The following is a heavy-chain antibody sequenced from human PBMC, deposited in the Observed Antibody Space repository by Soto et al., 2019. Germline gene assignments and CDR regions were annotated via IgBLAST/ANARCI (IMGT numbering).Heavy chain of an antibody. Sequence: QVQLVESGGGVVQPGRSLRLSCAASGFTFNNYGMHWVRQAPGKGLEWVATISNDGSDKYYADSVKGRLTISRDNSKNTVYLQMNSLRAEETAVYYCAKDQGIAASHGIDWGQGTMVKVSS. CDR3: AKDQGIAASHGID. J-gene: IGHJ3*01. V-gene: IGHV3-30*18. D-gene: IGHD6-13*01. CDR2: ISNDGSDK. CDR1: GFTFNNYG.